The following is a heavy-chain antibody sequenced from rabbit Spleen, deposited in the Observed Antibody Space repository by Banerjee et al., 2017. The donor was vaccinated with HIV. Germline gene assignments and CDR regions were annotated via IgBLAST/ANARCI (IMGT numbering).Heavy chain of an antibody. D-gene: IGHD6-1*01. J-gene: IGHJ4*01. CDR2: IDVGRNGFT. CDR1: GLDFTSSYW. CDR3: ARRDGGYDVYGYPILHL. V-gene: IGHV1S45*01. Sequence: QEQLEESGGSLGQPEGSLTLTCKASGLDFTSSYWICWVRQAPGKGLEWIACIDVGRNGFTYYANRAKGRFTISTTSPTTVTLQMTSLTAADTATYFCARRDGGYDVYGYPILHLWGPGSLVTVS.